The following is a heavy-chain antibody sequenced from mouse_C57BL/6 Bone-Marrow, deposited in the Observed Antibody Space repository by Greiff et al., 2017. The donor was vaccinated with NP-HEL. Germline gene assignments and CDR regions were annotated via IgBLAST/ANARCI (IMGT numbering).Heavy chain of an antibody. CDR1: GFTFSDYY. V-gene: IGHV5-16*01. J-gene: IGHJ4*01. CDR2: INYDGSST. D-gene: IGHD2-4*01. Sequence: EVQLQESEGGLVQPGSSMKLSSTASGFTFSDYYMAWVRQVPEKGLEWVANINYDGSSTYYLDSLKSRFIISRDNAKNILYLQMRSLKSEDTATYYCAREGGLRRRTYAMDYGGQGTSVTVSS. CDR3: AREGGLRRRTYAMDY.